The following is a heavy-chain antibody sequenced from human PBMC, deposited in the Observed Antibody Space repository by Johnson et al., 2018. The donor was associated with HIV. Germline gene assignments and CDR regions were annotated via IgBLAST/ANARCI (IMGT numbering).Heavy chain of an antibody. Sequence: VQLVESGGGVVQPGRSLRLSCAASGFTFSTYVMYWVRQTSGKGLEWVGRIRSETYSFATAYAASVKGRFTIPRDDSQKTTYLQMSSLKGEDSAMYYCTRTDDDDGFWGQGTMVTVSS. CDR2: IRSETYSFAT. D-gene: IGHD3/OR15-3a*01. CDR1: GFTFSTYV. CDR3: TRTDDDDGF. V-gene: IGHV3-73*01. J-gene: IGHJ3*01.